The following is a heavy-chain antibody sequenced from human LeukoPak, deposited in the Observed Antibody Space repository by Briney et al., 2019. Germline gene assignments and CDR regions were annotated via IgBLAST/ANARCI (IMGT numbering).Heavy chain of an antibody. CDR1: GFTVSSNY. Sequence: PGGSLRLSCAASGFTVSSNYMSWVRQAPGKGLEWVSLIYGGGSTYYADSVKGRFTISSDNSKNTLYLQMISLRAEDTALYYCARDQGGTGSWYEGEGYWGQGTLVTVSS. J-gene: IGHJ4*02. D-gene: IGHD6-13*01. CDR2: IYGGGST. V-gene: IGHV3-66*01. CDR3: ARDQGGTGSWYEGEGY.